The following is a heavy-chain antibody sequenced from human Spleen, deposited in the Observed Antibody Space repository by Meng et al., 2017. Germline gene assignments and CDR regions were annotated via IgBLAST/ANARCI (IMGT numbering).Heavy chain of an antibody. CDR2: ISSSGSTI. D-gene: IGHD2-21*02. J-gene: IGHJ4*02. Sequence: GESLKISCAASGFFFPNAWMTWVRQVPGKGLEWASYISSSGSTIYYADSVKGRFTISRDNAKNSLYLQMNSLRAEDTAVYYCARDGVTNFDYWGQGTLVTVSS. CDR1: GFFFPNAW. V-gene: IGHV3-48*04. CDR3: ARDGVTNFDY.